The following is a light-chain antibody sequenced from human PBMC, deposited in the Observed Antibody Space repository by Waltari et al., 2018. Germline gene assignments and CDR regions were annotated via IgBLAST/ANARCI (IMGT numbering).Light chain of an antibody. CDR1: RGISRY. CDR2: AAS. V-gene: IGKV1-9*01. CDR3: LQDYSYPWT. J-gene: IGKJ1*01. Sequence: DIQVTQSPSFLSASVGDRITITCRASRGISRYLAWYQPKPWKAPKILIYAASTLQSGVPARFRGIGSGTGFTLTISILQPEDFGTYYCLQDYSYPWTFGQGTKVEVK.